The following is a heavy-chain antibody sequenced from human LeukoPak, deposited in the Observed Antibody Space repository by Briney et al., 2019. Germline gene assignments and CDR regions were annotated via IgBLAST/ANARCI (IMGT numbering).Heavy chain of an antibody. Sequence: GGSLRLSCAASGFTVSSNYMSWVRQAPGKGLEWVSVIYSGGSTYYADSVKGRFTISRDNSKNTLYLQMNSLRAEDTAVYYCAKDQGRSGWPDFDYWGQGTLVTVSS. V-gene: IGHV3-53*01. J-gene: IGHJ4*02. CDR1: GFTVSSNY. D-gene: IGHD6-19*01. CDR3: AKDQGRSGWPDFDY. CDR2: IYSGGST.